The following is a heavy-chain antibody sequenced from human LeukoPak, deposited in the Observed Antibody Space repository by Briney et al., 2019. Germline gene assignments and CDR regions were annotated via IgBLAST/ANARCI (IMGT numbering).Heavy chain of an antibody. Sequence: GESLKISCQGSGYSFTSYWIGWVRQMPGKGLEWMGIIYPGDSDTRYSPSFQGQVTISADKSISTTYLQWSSLNASDTAMYYCARPDTAMVYDYWGQGTLVTVSS. CDR1: GYSFTSYW. CDR3: ARPDTAMVYDY. CDR2: IYPGDSDT. J-gene: IGHJ4*02. V-gene: IGHV5-51*01. D-gene: IGHD5-18*01.